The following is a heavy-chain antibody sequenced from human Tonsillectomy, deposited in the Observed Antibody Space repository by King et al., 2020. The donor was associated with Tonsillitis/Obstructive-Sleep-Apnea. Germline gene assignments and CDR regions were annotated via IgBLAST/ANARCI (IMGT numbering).Heavy chain of an antibody. J-gene: IGHJ4*02. CDR3: ARDSRSHYYDTSAYYTFEY. Sequence: QLVQSGAEVKKPGASVKVSCKASGYSFTTYGISWVRQAPGQGLEWMGWISAYNGDTNYAQKLQDRVTMTTDTSTSTAYMEVRSLRSDDTAVYYCARDSRSHYYDTSAYYTFEYWGQGTLVTASS. D-gene: IGHD3-22*01. V-gene: IGHV1-18*01. CDR2: ISAYNGDT. CDR1: GYSFTTYG.